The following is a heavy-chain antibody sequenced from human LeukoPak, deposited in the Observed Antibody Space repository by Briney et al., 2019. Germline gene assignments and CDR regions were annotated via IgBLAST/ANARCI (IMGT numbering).Heavy chain of an antibody. D-gene: IGHD5-18*01. CDR3: ARGRGIQLSR. J-gene: IGHJ4*02. V-gene: IGHV4-34*01. CDR1: GGSFSGYY. CDR2: INHSGST. Sequence: PETLSLTCAVYGGSFSGYYWSWIRQPPGKGLEWIGEINHSGSTNYNPSLKSRVTISVDTSKNQFSLKLSSVTAADTAVYYCARGRGIQLSRWGQGTLVTVSS.